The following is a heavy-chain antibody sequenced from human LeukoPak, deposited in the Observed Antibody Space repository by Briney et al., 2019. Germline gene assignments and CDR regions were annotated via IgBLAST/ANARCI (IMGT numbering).Heavy chain of an antibody. Sequence: ASVKVSCKASGYTFTSYDINWVRQDTGQGLEWMGWMNPNSGNTGYAQKFQGRVTMTRNTSISTAYMELSSLRSEDTAVYYCARGPEYSSSSGGDYWGQGTLVTVSS. D-gene: IGHD6-6*01. CDR3: ARGPEYSSSSGGDY. CDR1: GYTFTSYD. V-gene: IGHV1-8*01. CDR2: MNPNSGNT. J-gene: IGHJ4*02.